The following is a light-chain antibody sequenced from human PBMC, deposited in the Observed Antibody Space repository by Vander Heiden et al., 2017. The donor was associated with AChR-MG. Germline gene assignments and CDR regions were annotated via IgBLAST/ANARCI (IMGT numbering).Light chain of an antibody. CDR3: CSYAGSSTLYV. J-gene: IGLJ1*01. CDR2: EGS. V-gene: IGLV2-23*01. Sequence: QSALTPPAPVLGPPGQPTTISCTGTSSDVGSYNLVSWYQQHPGKAPKLMIYEGSKRPSGVSNRFSGSKSGNTASLTISGLQAEDEADYYCCSYAGSSTLYVFGTGTKVTVL. CDR1: SSDVGSYNL.